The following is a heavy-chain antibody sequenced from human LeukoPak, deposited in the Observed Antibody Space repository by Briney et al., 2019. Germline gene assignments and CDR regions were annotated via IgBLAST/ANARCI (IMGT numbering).Heavy chain of an antibody. CDR1: GFTFSNFA. Sequence: PGGSLRLSCAASGFTFSNFAMHWVRQAPGKGLEWVSVISYDGSYKYYADSVKGRFTISRDNAKNSLYLQMNSLRAEDTAVYYCARDQRYYYDSSGPYYFDYWGQGTLVTVSS. CDR3: ARDQRYYYDSSGPYYFDY. J-gene: IGHJ4*02. CDR2: ISYDGSYK. V-gene: IGHV3-30*04. D-gene: IGHD3-22*01.